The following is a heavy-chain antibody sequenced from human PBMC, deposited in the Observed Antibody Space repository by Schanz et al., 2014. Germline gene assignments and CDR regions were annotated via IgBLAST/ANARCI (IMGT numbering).Heavy chain of an antibody. V-gene: IGHV1-18*01. Sequence: QVQLVQSGAEVKKPGASVKVSCKASGYTFSSYGISWVRQAPGQGLEWMGWISPYNGNTNYAQKLQGRVTMTADTSTSTAYMDLRSLRSEDTAVYYCAGTYCSSTSCYTGYYYMDVWGKGTTVTVSS. D-gene: IGHD2-2*02. CDR3: AGTYCSSTSCYTGYYYMDV. CDR2: ISPYNGNT. CDR1: GYTFSSYG. J-gene: IGHJ6*03.